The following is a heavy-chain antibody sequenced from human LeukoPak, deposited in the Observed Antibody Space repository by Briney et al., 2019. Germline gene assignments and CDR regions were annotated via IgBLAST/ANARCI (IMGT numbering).Heavy chain of an antibody. V-gene: IGHV3-30*19. CDR2: ISYGGSNK. Sequence: GGSLRLSCAASGFTFSTYGMYWVRQAPGKGLEWVAVISYGGSNKYYADAVKGRFTISRDNSKNTLYLQMNSLRAEDTAVYYCARGDYYSSGPTDYWGQGTLVTVSS. CDR3: ARGDYYSSGPTDY. CDR1: GFTFSTYG. J-gene: IGHJ4*02. D-gene: IGHD3-22*01.